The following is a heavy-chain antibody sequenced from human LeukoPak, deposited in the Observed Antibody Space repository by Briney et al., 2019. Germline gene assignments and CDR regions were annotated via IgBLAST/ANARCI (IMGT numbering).Heavy chain of an antibody. J-gene: IGHJ4*02. CDR3: ARTDSSGLIDY. CDR1: GGTFSSYA. Sequence: SVKVSCKASGGTFSSYAISWVRQAPAQGLEWMGRIIPIFGIANYAQKFQGRVTITADKSTSTAYMELSSLRSEDTAVYYCARTDSSGLIDYWGQGTLVTVSS. CDR2: IIPIFGIA. D-gene: IGHD3-22*01. V-gene: IGHV1-69*04.